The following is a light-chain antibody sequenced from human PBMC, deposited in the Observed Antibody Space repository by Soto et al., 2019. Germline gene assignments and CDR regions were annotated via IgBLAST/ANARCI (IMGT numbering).Light chain of an antibody. V-gene: IGKV2-28*01. J-gene: IGKJ1*01. Sequence: DIVMTQSPLSLPVTPGEPASISFRSSQSLLHINGYNYLDWYLQKPGHSPQLLIYLGSNRSSGVPDRFSGSGSGTDFTLKIRRVEAEDVGVYYGMKALQXPWTFGQG. CDR2: LGS. CDR1: QSLLHINGYNY. CDR3: MKALQXPWT.